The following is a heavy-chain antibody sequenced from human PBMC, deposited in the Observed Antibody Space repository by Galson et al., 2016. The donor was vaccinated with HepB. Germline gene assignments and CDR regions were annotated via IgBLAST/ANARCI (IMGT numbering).Heavy chain of an antibody. D-gene: IGHD7-27*01. CDR3: AGEEVLGAFDI. CDR1: GGTIIRHS. J-gene: IGHJ3*02. CDR2: IIPYLDIT. V-gene: IGHV1-69*10. Sequence: SVKVSCKASGGTIIRHSIIWVRQAPGQGLEWVGRIIPYLDITKYAQKFQGRVTITTDKSMSAAYLELSSLTSEDTAVYYCAGEEVLGAFDIWGQGTMVFVSS.